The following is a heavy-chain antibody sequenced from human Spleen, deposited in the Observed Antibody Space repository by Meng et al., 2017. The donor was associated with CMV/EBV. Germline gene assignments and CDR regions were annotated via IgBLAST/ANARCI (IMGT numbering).Heavy chain of an antibody. V-gene: IGHV1-69*05. CDR1: GGTFSNYA. CDR3: AREAGSRLGGPPH. Sequence: CRAFGGTFSNYAISWVRQAPGQGLEWVGGISPIFGTGIYAQRFQDRVSISTGESTSTVFLELSDLKSEDTAVYYCAREAGSRLGGPPHWGQGTLVTVSS. D-gene: IGHD6-19*01. CDR2: ISPIFGTG. J-gene: IGHJ4*02.